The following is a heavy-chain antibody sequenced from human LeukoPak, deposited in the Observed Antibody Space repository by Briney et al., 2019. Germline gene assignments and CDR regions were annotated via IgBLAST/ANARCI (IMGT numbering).Heavy chain of an antibody. CDR1: GFTFSSYW. D-gene: IGHD3-16*01. V-gene: IGHV3-74*03. CDR3: VRDLILVWTPGDDFDH. J-gene: IGHJ4*02. Sequence: GGSLRLSCVASGFTFSSYWMHWVRQAPGKGLEWVARINEDATTITHADSVRGRFTISRENAKNTVYLQVNSLRAEDTAVYYCVRDLILVWTPGDDFDHWGQGTLVTVSS. CDR2: INEDATTI.